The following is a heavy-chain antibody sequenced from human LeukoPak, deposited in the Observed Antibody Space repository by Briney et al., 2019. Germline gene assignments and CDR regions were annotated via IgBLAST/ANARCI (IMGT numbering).Heavy chain of an antibody. V-gene: IGHV3-30*18. J-gene: IGHJ4*02. CDR1: GFTFSSYG. Sequence: GGSLRLSCAASGFTFSSYGMHWVRQAPGKGLEWVAVISYDGSNKYYADSVKGRFTISGDNSKNTLYLQMNSLRAEDTAVYYCSNSGYGSGSYYPKNFDYWGQGTLVTVSS. CDR2: ISYDGSNK. CDR3: SNSGYGSGSYYPKNFDY. D-gene: IGHD3-10*01.